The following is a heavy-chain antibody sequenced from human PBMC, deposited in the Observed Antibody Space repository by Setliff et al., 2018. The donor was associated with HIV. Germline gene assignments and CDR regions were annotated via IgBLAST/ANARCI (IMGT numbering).Heavy chain of an antibody. V-gene: IGHV1-46*01. D-gene: IGHD3-22*01. CDR1: GYTFTSYY. Sequence: ASVKVSCKASGYTFTSYYMHWVRQAPGQGLEWMGIINPRGGGTSYAQKFQGRVTMTRDTSTSTVYMELSSLRSEDTAVYYCARDGWLPYYYYGMDVWGQGTTVTVS. CDR3: ARDGWLPYYYYGMDV. CDR2: INPRGGGT. J-gene: IGHJ6*02.